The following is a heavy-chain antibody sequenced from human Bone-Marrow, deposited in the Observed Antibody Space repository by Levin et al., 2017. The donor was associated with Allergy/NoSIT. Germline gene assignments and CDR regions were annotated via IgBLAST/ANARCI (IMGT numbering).Heavy chain of an antibody. D-gene: IGHD6-19*01. CDR1: GFTFSDYY. V-gene: IGHV3-11*05. CDR3: ARGQYSSGWYYFDY. Sequence: GGSLRLSCAASGFTFSDYYMSWIRQAPGKGLEWVSYISSSSSYTNYADSVKGRFTISRDNAKNSLYLQMNSLRAEDTAVYYCARGQYSSGWYYFDYWGQGTLVTVSS. CDR2: ISSSSSYT. J-gene: IGHJ4*02.